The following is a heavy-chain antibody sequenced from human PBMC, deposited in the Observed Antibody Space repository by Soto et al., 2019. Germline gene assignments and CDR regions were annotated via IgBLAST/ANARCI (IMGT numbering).Heavy chain of an antibody. Sequence: GGSLRLSCAASGFTFSSYAMSWVRQAPGKGLEWVSAISGSGGSTYYADSVKGRFTISRDNSKNTLYLQMNSLRAEDTAVYYCAKDHMITFGGVIVTPYFDYWGQGTLVTVSS. CDR1: GFTFSSYA. V-gene: IGHV3-23*01. CDR3: AKDHMITFGGVIVTPYFDY. J-gene: IGHJ4*02. CDR2: ISGSGGST. D-gene: IGHD3-16*02.